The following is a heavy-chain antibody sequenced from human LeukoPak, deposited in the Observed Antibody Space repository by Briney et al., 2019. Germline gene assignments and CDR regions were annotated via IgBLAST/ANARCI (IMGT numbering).Heavy chain of an antibody. J-gene: IGHJ4*02. D-gene: IGHD5-12*01. CDR2: IKSKTDGGTT. CDR1: GFTFSNAW. CDR3: TTDFSGYALRSLFDY. V-gene: IGHV3-15*01. Sequence: GWARRLSCAASGFTFSNAWMSWVRQAPGKGLHRVGRIKSKTDGGTTDYAAPVNDRFTISRDDSKNTLYLQMNSLKTEDTAVYYCTTDFSGYALRSLFDYWGQGTLVTVSS.